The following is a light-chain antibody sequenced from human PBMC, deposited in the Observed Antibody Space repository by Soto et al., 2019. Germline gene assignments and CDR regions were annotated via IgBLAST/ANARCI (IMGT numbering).Light chain of an antibody. CDR3: QQYGSSLIT. CDR2: GAS. CDR1: QSVGGS. J-gene: IGKJ5*01. Sequence: VMTQSPATLSVSPGERVTLSCRASQSVGGSLAWYRQKPGQAPSLLVYGASTRATGIPARFSGSGSGTEFTLTISRLEPEDFAVHYCQQYGSSLITFGQGTRLEI. V-gene: IGKV3-15*01.